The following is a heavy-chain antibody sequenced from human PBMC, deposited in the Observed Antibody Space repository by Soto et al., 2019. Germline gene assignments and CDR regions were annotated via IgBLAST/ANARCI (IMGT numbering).Heavy chain of an antibody. CDR2: INHSGST. Sequence: SETLSLTCAVYGGSFSGYYWSWIRQPPGKGLEWIGEINHSGSTNYNPSLKSRVTISVDTSKNQFSLKLSSVTAADTAVYYCASPPHDFWSGYYYNWFDPWGQGTLVTVSS. D-gene: IGHD3-3*01. CDR3: ASPPHDFWSGYYYNWFDP. CDR1: GGSFSGYY. J-gene: IGHJ5*02. V-gene: IGHV4-34*01.